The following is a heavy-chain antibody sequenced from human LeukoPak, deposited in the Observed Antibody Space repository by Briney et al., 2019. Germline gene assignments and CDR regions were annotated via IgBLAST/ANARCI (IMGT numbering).Heavy chain of an antibody. V-gene: IGHV1-2*02. J-gene: IGHJ4*02. D-gene: IGHD3-9*01. CDR2: INPNSGGT. CDR1: EYTFTDYY. Sequence: ASVKVSCKASEYTFTDYYVHWVRQAPAQGLEWMGWINPNSGGTNYARKFRGRVTMTRDTSISTAYMELSRLRSEDTAVYYCAREDYDILTGYYTYYFDYWGQGTLVTVSS. CDR3: AREDYDILTGYYTYYFDY.